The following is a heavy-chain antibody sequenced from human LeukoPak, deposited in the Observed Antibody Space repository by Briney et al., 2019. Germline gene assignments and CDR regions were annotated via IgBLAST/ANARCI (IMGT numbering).Heavy chain of an antibody. CDR1: GYSISSGYY. Sequence: SETLSLTCAVSGYSISSGYYWGWIRQPPGKGLEWIGSIYHSGSTYYNPSLKSRVTISVDTSKNQFSLKLRSVTAADTAVYYCARRIGRPNTGIDYWGQGTLVTVSS. J-gene: IGHJ4*02. CDR2: IYHSGST. V-gene: IGHV4-38-2*01. CDR3: ARRIGRPNTGIDY. D-gene: IGHD1-1*01.